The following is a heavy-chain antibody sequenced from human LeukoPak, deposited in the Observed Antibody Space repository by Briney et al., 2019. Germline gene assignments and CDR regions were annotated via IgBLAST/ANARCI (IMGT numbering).Heavy chain of an antibody. CDR1: GCSISTYY. V-gene: IGHV4-59*01. D-gene: IGHD2/OR15-2a*01. CDR2: ISSSGST. Sequence: PSETLSLTCTASGCSISTYYWTWIRQPPGEGLEWIGYISSSGSTNYNSSLKSRVTISLDTSKHQFALRLISVTAADTAVYFCAIALMSTRFTFDPWGQGTLVTVSS. CDR3: AIALMSTRFTFDP. J-gene: IGHJ5*02.